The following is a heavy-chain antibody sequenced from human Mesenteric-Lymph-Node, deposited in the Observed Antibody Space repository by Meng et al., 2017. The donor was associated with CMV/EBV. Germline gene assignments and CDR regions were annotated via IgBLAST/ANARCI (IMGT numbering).Heavy chain of an antibody. CDR3: ATGSDCDY. V-gene: IGHV6-1*01. CDR2: TYYRAKWYN. J-gene: IGHJ4*02. Sequence: TWARAGDSVARNIATWHWIRQSQSRGLEWLGRTYYRAKWYNDYAPSVKSRITINPDTSKNQFSLHLNSVTPEDTAVYYCATGSDCDYWGRGTLVTVSS. CDR1: GDSVARNIAT. D-gene: IGHD3-9*01.